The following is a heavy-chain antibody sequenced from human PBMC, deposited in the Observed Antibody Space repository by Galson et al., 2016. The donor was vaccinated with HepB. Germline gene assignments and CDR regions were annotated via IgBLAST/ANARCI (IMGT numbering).Heavy chain of an antibody. Sequence: CAISGDSVFNTNAGWNWVRQSPSRGLEWLRRTYYRSDWRSDYADSVKGRITINPDTSKNHFSLHLNSVTPEDTAVYYCARSYLLGRGFGSWGQGTLVTVSS. D-gene: IGHD3-10*01. CDR3: ARSYLLGRGFGS. J-gene: IGHJ4*02. CDR2: TYYRSDWRS. V-gene: IGHV6-1*01. CDR1: GDSVFNTNAG.